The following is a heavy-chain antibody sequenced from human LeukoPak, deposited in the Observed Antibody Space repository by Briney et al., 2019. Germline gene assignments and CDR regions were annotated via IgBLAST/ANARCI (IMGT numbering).Heavy chain of an antibody. CDR3: ARGGYDILTGYYQFDY. J-gene: IGHJ4*02. D-gene: IGHD3-9*01. CDR1: GYTLTNHY. Sequence: ASVKVSCKAFGYTLTNHYMHWVRQTPGQGLEWMGIINPSDGSTTYAQKFQGRVTMTTDTSTSTAYMELRSLRSDDTAVYYCARGGYDILTGYYQFDYWGQGTLVTVSS. V-gene: IGHV1-46*01. CDR2: INPSDGST.